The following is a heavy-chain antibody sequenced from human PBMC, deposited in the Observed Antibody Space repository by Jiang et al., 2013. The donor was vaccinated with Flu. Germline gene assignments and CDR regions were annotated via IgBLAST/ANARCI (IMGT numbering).Heavy chain of an antibody. V-gene: IGHV4-39*01. CDR3: ARHHLFARIPFDY. J-gene: IGHJ4*02. CDR2: IYYSGST. D-gene: IGHD3-10*02. Sequence: GSGLVKPSETLSLTCTVSGGSISSSSYYWGWIRQPPGKGLEWIGSIYYSGSTYYNPSLKSRVTISVDTSKNQFSLKLSSVTAADTAVYYCARHHLFARIPFDYWGQGTLVTVSS. CDR1: GGSISSSSYY.